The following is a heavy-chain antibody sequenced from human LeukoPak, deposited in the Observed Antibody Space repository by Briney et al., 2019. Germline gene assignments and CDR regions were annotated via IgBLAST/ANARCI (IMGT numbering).Heavy chain of an antibody. J-gene: IGHJ4*02. CDR1: GYTFTGYY. D-gene: IGHD6-13*01. CDR3: ARGAGLAAAGTYY. V-gene: IGHV1-2*02. CDR2: INPNSGGT. Sequence: ASVKVSCKASGYTFTGYYMNWVRQAPGQGLEWMGWINPNSGGTNYTQKFQGRVTMTRDTSISTAYMDLSRLRSDDTAVYYCARGAGLAAAGTYYWGQGTLVTVSS.